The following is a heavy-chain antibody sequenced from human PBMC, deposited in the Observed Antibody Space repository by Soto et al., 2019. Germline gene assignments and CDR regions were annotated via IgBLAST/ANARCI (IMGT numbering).Heavy chain of an antibody. V-gene: IGHV3-15*07. J-gene: IGHJ4*02. CDR1: GGSFSGYY. Sequence: PSETLSLTCAVYGGSFSGYYWSWIRQPPGKGLEWVGRIKSKTDGGTTDYAAPVKGRFTISRDDSKNTLYLQMNSLKTEDTAVYYCTTDHDFWSGYYYWGQGTLVTVSS. CDR3: TTDHDFWSGYYY. D-gene: IGHD3-3*01. CDR2: IKSKTDGGTT.